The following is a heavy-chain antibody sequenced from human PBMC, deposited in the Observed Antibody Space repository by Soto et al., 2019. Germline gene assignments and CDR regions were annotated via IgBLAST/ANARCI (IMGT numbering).Heavy chain of an antibody. CDR1: GFTFSSYS. V-gene: IGHV3-30-3*01. CDR2: ISYDGSNK. CDR3: ARGAGIVVAGTSFDY. D-gene: IGHD6-19*01. Sequence: QVQLVESGGGVVQPGRSLRLSCAASGFTFSSYSMHWVRQAPGKGLEWVAVISYDGSNKYYADFVKGRVTISRDNSKNTLYLQMNSLRAEDTAVYYCARGAGIVVAGTSFDYWGQGTLVTVSS. J-gene: IGHJ4*02.